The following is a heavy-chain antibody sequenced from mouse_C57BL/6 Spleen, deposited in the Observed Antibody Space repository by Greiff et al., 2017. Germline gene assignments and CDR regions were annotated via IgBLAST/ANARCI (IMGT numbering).Heavy chain of an antibody. J-gene: IGHJ1*03. CDR1: GFSLTSYA. CDR3: ASSTFITTVVATRYFDV. CDR2: IWTGGGT. V-gene: IGHV2-9-1*01. D-gene: IGHD1-1*01. Sequence: QVQLQQSGPGLVAPSQSLSITCTVSGFSLTSYAISWVRQPPGKGLEWLGVIWTGGGTNYNSALKSRLSISKDNSKSQVFLKMNSLQTDDTARYYWASSTFITTVVATRYFDVGGTGTTVTVAS.